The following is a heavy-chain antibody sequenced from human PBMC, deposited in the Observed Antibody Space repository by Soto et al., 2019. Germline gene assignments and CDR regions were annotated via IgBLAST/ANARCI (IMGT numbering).Heavy chain of an antibody. CDR1: GGSFSGYY. CDR2: INHSGST. Sequence: SETLSLTCAVYGGSFSGYYWSWIRQPPGKGLEWIGEINHSGSTNYNPSLKSRVTISVDTSKNQFSLKLSSVTAADTAVYYCARGGRYWSGSWKRDAFDIWGQGTMVTVSS. V-gene: IGHV4-34*01. D-gene: IGHD2-15*01. CDR3: ARGGRYWSGSWKRDAFDI. J-gene: IGHJ3*02.